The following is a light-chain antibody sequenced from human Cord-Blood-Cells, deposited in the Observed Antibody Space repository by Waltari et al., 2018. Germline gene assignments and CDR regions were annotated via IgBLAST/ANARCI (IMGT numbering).Light chain of an antibody. CDR3: QQYDNLPLT. CDR2: DAS. V-gene: IGKV1-33*01. J-gene: IGKJ4*01. CDR1: QDISNY. Sequence: DIQMTQSTSSLSASLGDRVTITCQASQDISNYLNWHQQKPGKAPKLLIYDASNLETGVPSRFSGSGSGTDFTFTISSLQPEDIATYYCQQYDNLPLTFGGGTKVEIK.